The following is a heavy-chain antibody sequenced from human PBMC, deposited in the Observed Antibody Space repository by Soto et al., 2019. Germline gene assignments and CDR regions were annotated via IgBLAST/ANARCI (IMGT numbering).Heavy chain of an antibody. J-gene: IGHJ3*01. D-gene: IGHD3-22*01. CDR3: ARDQLYYNDISGRPLNAFDV. Sequence: PGGSLRLSCAASGFTFRNYGMNWFGQAPGKGLEWVSYIGIGSSTKYYADSVKGRFTISRDNAKNSLYLQMNSLRAEDTAVYYCARDQLYYNDISGRPLNAFDVWGQGTMVTVSS. V-gene: IGHV3-48*01. CDR1: GFTFRNYG. CDR2: IGIGSSTK.